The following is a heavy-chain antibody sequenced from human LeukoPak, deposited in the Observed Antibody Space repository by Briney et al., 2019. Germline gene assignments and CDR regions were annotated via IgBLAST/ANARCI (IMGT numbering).Heavy chain of an antibody. CDR3: AKDFGLYSGSHWGGGYFDY. CDR1: GFTFDDYT. J-gene: IGHJ4*02. CDR2: ISWDGGST. V-gene: IGHV3-43*01. Sequence: GGSLRLSCAASGFTFDDYTMHWVRQAPGKGLEWVSLISWDGGSTYYADSVKGRFTISRDNSKNSLYLQMNSLRTEDTALYYCAKDFGLYSGSHWGGGYFDYWGQGTLVTVSS. D-gene: IGHD1-26*01.